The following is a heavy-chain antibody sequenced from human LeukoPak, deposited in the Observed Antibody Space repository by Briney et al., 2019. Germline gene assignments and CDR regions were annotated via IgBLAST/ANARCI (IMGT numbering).Heavy chain of an antibody. CDR3: AKDGSYGAFDI. D-gene: IGHD3-16*01. J-gene: IGHJ3*02. V-gene: IGHV3-23*01. CDR2: ISGSGGST. CDR1: GFTFSSYG. Sequence: GGTLRLSCAASGFTFSSYGMSWVRQAPGKGLEWVSGISGSGGSTFPADSVKGRFTISRDNSKNTLYLHMNSLRVEDTAVYYCAKDGSYGAFDIWGQGTMVTVSS.